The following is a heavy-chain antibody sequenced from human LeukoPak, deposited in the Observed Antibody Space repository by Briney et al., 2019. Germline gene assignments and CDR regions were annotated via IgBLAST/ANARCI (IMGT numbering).Heavy chain of an antibody. CDR2: INHNGKTI. CDR3: ARDNDWAFDY. Sequence: GSLRLSCAASGFTFSSYAMSWVRQAPGKGLEWVSYINHNGKTIYYADSVRGRFTISRDNGKNSLYLQMNSLRDEDTAVYYCARDNDWAFDYWGQGTLVTVSS. CDR1: GFTFSSYA. J-gene: IGHJ4*02. D-gene: IGHD3-9*01. V-gene: IGHV3-48*02.